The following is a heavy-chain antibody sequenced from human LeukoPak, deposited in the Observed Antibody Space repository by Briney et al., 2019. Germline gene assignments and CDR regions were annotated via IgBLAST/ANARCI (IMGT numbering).Heavy chain of an antibody. CDR2: IYYSGST. Sequence: PSETLSLTCTVSGGSISSSNYYWGWIRQPPGKGLEWIGSIYYSGSTYYNPSLKSRVTISVDTSKNQFSLKLSSVIAADTAVYYCARRFVRATFDYWGQGTLVTVSS. J-gene: IGHJ4*02. CDR3: ARRFVRATFDY. CDR1: GGSISSSNYY. D-gene: IGHD4-17*01. V-gene: IGHV4-39*01.